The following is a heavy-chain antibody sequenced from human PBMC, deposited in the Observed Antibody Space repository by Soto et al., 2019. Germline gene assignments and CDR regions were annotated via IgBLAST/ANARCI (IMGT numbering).Heavy chain of an antibody. CDR2: IYYSGST. CDR1: GGSISSGGYY. J-gene: IGHJ4*02. V-gene: IGHV4-31*03. Sequence: QVQLQESGPGLVKPSQTLSLTCTVSGGSISSGGYYWSWIRQHPGKGLEWIGYIYYSGSTYYNTSLKSRVTRSVDTSKNQFSLKLSAVSAADTAVYYCARRNSEMALDYWGQGTLVTVSS. D-gene: IGHD1-7*01. CDR3: ARRNSEMALDY.